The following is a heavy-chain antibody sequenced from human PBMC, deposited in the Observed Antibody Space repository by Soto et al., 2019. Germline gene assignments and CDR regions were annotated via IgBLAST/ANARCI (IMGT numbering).Heavy chain of an antibody. CDR1: GYTFTDYY. V-gene: IGHV1-2*04. CDR3: ARGRPPTMVRGVETFYYGLDV. CDR2: INPNSGGT. J-gene: IGHJ6*02. D-gene: IGHD3-10*01. Sequence: ASVKVSCKASGYTFTDYYMHWVRQAPGQGLEWMGWINPNSGGTNYAQKFQGWVTMTRDTSISTAYMGLSRLRSDDTAVYYCARGRPPTMVRGVETFYYGLDVWGQGTTVTVSS.